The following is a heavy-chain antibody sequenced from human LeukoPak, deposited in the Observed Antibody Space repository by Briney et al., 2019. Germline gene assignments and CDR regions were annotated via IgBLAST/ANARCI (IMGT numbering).Heavy chain of an antibody. V-gene: IGHV3-23*01. CDR2: ISPTGDGA. Sequence: PGGSLRLSCAASGFTFSTYALHWVRQAPGKGLEWASGISPTGDGAYYADSVKGRFTISRDNSKNTLYVHMNSLRAEDTAVYYCAKAGDRNYFDYWGQGALVTVSS. CDR1: GFTFSTYA. J-gene: IGHJ4*02. D-gene: IGHD3-22*01. CDR3: AKAGDRNYFDY.